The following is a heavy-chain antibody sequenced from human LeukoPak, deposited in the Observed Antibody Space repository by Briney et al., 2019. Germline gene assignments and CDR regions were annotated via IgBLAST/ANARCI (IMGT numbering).Heavy chain of an antibody. V-gene: IGHV1-69*13. CDR2: IIPIFGTA. CDR3: ARGSVVVVPFDYYYGMDV. Sequence: GASVNVSCTASGGTFSIYAISWVRQAPGQGLEWMGGIIPIFGTANYAQKFQGRVTITADESTSTAYMELSSLRSEDTAVYYCARGSVVVVPFDYYYGMDVWGQGTTVTVSS. D-gene: IGHD2-2*01. J-gene: IGHJ6*02. CDR1: GGTFSIYA.